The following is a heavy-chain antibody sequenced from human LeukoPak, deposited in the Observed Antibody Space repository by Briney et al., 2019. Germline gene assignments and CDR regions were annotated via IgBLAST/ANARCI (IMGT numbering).Heavy chain of an antibody. V-gene: IGHV4-34*01. CDR3: ATSPYYYGSGSYRYYYYGMDV. Sequence: SETLSLTCADYGGSFSGYYWSWIRQPPGKGLEWIGEINHGGSTNYNPSLKSRVTISVDTSKNQFSLKLSSVTAADTAVYYCATSPYYYGSGSYRYYYYGMDVWGKGTTVTVSS. CDR2: INHGGST. CDR1: GGSFSGYY. D-gene: IGHD3-10*01. J-gene: IGHJ6*04.